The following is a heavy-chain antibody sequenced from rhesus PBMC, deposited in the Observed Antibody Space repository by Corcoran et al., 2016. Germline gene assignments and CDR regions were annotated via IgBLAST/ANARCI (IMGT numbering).Heavy chain of an antibody. Sequence: QVQLQESGPAVVKPSETLSLTCAVSGGSISSSNWWSWIRQSPGRGWEWIVGIYGSGGSTEYNPTLKSRVTISIDTSKNQFSLKRSSVTAADTAVYYCARQWGIVVIIGYFDLWGPGTPITISS. CDR3: ARQWGIVVIIGYFDL. V-gene: IGHV4-93*02. J-gene: IGHJ2*01. CDR1: GGSISSSNW. CDR2: IYGSGGST. D-gene: IGHD3-28*01.